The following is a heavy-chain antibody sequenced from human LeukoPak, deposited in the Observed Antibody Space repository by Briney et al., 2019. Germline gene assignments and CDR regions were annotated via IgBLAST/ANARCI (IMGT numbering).Heavy chain of an antibody. D-gene: IGHD2-8*01. J-gene: IGHJ3*02. CDR2: IVPIFGTA. Sequence: ASVKVSXKASGGTFSSYAISWVRQAPGQGLEWMGRIVPIFGTANYAQKFQGRVTITTDESTSTAYMELSSLRSEDTAVYYCARDSVLMVYATPNDAFDIWGQGTMVTVSS. CDR1: GGTFSSYA. CDR3: ARDSVLMVYATPNDAFDI. V-gene: IGHV1-69*05.